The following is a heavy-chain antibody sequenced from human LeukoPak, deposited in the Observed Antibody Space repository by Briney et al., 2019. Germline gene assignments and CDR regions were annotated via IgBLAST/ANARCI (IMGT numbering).Heavy chain of an antibody. D-gene: IGHD5-12*01. J-gene: IGHJ6*03. V-gene: IGHV4-39*07. CDR2: IYYSGST. CDR3: ARLSGYGLHYYYHMDV. Sequence: SETLSLTCTVSGGSIGSSRYYWGWIRQPPGKGLEWIGSIYYSGSTYYNPSLKSRVTISVDTSKNQFSLKLSSVTAADTAVYYCARLSGYGLHYYYHMDVWGKGTTVTVSS. CDR1: GGSIGSSRYY.